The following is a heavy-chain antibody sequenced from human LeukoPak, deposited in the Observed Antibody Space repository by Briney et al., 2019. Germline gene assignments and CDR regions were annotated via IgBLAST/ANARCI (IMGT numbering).Heavy chain of an antibody. D-gene: IGHD6-19*01. CDR1: GFTFSSYW. J-gene: IGHJ4*02. CDR2: IKEDGSIQ. CDR3: ARDVWTGVAVSDY. V-gene: IGHV3-7*01. Sequence: GGSLRLSCVASGFTFSSYWMTWVRQAPGKGLEWLDNIKEDGSIQYYLDSVRGRFTISRDNAKTSVYLQLNSLRADDTAVYYCARDVWTGVAVSDYWGQGTLVTVSS.